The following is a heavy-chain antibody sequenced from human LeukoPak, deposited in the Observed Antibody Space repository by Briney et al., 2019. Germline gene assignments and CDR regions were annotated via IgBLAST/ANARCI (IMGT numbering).Heavy chain of an antibody. D-gene: IGHD4-23*01. Sequence: ASVKVSCKTSGYSFINYGINWVRQAPGQGLEWMGWINTYNGKTKYAQTFQDRFTMTTDTSTSTASLELRSLRSDDMAAYYCARDVATVVTPGWGFDYWGQGTLVTVSS. CDR2: INTYNGKT. CDR1: GYSFINYG. J-gene: IGHJ4*02. CDR3: ARDVATVVTPGWGFDY. V-gene: IGHV1-18*03.